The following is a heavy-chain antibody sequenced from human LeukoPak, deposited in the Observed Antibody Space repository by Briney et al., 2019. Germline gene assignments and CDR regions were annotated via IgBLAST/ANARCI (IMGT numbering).Heavy chain of an antibody. CDR3: ARHCLTVAGNWFDP. D-gene: IGHD6-19*01. CDR2: INHSGST. CDR1: GGSFSGYY. Sequence: SETLSLTCAVYGGSFSGYYWSWIRQPPGKGLEWIGEINHSGSTNYNPSLKSRVTISVDTSKNQFSLKLSSVTAADTAVYYCARHCLTVAGNWFDPWGQGTLVTVSS. V-gene: IGHV4-34*01. J-gene: IGHJ5*02.